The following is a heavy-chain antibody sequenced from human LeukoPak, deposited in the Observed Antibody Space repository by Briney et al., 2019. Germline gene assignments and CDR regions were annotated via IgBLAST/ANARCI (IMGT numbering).Heavy chain of an antibody. V-gene: IGHV1-2*02. J-gene: IGHJ4*02. CDR1: GYTFTGYY. Sequence: ASVKVSCKASGYTFTGYYMHWVRQAPGQGPEWMGWINPNSGGTNYAQKFQGRVTMTRDTSISTAYMELSRLRSDDTAVYYCARESMVRGVNFDYWGQGTLVTVSS. CDR3: ARESMVRGVNFDY. CDR2: INPNSGGT. D-gene: IGHD3-10*01.